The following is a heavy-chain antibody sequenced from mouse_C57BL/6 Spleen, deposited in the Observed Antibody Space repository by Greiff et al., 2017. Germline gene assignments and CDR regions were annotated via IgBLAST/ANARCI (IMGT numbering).Heavy chain of an antibody. CDR3: NYDWYFDV. J-gene: IGHJ1*03. Sequence: EVKLMESGGGLVKPGGSLKLSCAASGFTFSSYAMSWVRQTPEKRLEWVATISDGGSYTYYPDNVKGRFTISRDNAKNNLYLQMSHLKSEDTAMYYCNYDWYFDVWGTGTTVTVSS. CDR2: ISDGGSYT. V-gene: IGHV5-4*03. CDR1: GFTFSSYA. D-gene: IGHD1-1*01.